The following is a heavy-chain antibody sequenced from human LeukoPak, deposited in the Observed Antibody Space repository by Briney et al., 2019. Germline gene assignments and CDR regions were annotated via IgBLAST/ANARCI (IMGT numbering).Heavy chain of an antibody. D-gene: IGHD3-9*01. CDR2: IYYSGST. CDR3: ARVEGFDGPYYYYYYMDV. J-gene: IGHJ6*03. CDR1: GGSISSSSYY. V-gene: IGHV4-39*01. Sequence: TSETLSLTCTVSGGSISSSSYYWGWIRQPPGKGLEWIGSIYYSGSTYYNPSLKSRVTISVDTSKNQFSLKLSSVTAADTAVYYCARVEGFDGPYYYYYYMDVXXKGTTVTVSS.